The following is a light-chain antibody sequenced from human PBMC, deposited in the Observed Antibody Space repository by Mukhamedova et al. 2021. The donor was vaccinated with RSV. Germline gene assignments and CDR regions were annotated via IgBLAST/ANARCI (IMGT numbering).Light chain of an antibody. CDR2: DVS. V-gene: IGLV2-11*01. CDR3: CSYAGSYPFVV. J-gene: IGLJ2*01. Sequence: HHPGKAPKLMIYDVSKRPSGVPDRFSGSKSGNTASLTISGLQAEDEADYYCCSYAGSYPFVVFGGGTKLTVL.